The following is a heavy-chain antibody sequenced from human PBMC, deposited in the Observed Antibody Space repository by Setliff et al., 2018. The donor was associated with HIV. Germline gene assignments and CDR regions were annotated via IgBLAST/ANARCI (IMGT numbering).Heavy chain of an antibody. D-gene: IGHD3-3*01. V-gene: IGHV4-39*02. CDR2: IYSSGST. CDR3: ARSFSGHYFWSGYYTGPDPKGENAFDI. CDR1: GGSISNSNYF. Sequence: KTSETLSLTCTVSGGSISNSNYFWGWIRQPPGKGLEWIGRIYSSGSTYYQPSLQGRVSMSIDSSKNHFSLSLRYVTAADTAVYYCARSFSGHYFWSGYYTGPDPKGENAFDIWGQGTMVTVSS. J-gene: IGHJ3*02.